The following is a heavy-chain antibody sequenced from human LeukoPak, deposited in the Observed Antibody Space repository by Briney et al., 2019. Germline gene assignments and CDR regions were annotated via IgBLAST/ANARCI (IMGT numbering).Heavy chain of an antibody. Sequence: SETLSLTCTVSGRSISSGGYYWSWIRQHPGKGLEWIGYIYYSGSTYYNPSLKSRVTISVDTSKNQFSLKLSSVTAADTAVYYCAREVVVAALIRYFDLGGRGTLVTVSS. CDR2: IYYSGST. J-gene: IGHJ2*01. CDR1: GRSISSGGYY. CDR3: AREVVVAALIRYFDL. D-gene: IGHD2-15*01. V-gene: IGHV4-31*03.